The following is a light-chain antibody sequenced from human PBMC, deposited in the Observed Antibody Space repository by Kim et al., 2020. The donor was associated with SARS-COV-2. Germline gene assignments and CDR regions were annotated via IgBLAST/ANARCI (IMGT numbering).Light chain of an antibody. CDR1: HNIDIN. J-gene: IGKJ4*01. CDR2: EAG. CDR3: QQRGNWSPALT. Sequence: GESATPSCSASHNIDINVDLSQYTQSHAPRPLIHEAGIWAAGTPDRVSCSGCGTDFTLTIGSLAPEDVAFYYYQQRGNWSPALTFGEGTKVDIK. V-gene: IGKV3-11*01.